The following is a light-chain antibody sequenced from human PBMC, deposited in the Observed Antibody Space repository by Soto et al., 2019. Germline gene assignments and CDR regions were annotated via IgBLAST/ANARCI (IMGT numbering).Light chain of an antibody. CDR3: SSYTSSITVV. J-gene: IGLJ2*01. Sequence: QSALTQPASVSGSPGQSITISCTGTSSDVGGYNYVSWYQQHPGKAPKLMIYEVSYRPSGVSNRFSGSKSGNTASLTISGLQAEDEADYYCSSYTSSITVVFGGGTKLTVL. V-gene: IGLV2-14*01. CDR1: SSDVGGYNY. CDR2: EVS.